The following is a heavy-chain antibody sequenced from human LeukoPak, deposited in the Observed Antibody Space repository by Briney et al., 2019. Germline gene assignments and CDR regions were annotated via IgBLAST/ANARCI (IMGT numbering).Heavy chain of an antibody. CDR1: GGTFSSYA. CDR2: IIPIFGTA. J-gene: IGHJ4*02. V-gene: IGHV1-69*13. D-gene: IGHD1-26*01. CDR3: ARGGPAATTTPLDY. Sequence: ASVKVSCKASGGTFSSYAISWVRQAPGQGLEWMGGIIPIFGTANYAQKFQGRVTITADESTSTAYMELSSLRSEDTAVYYCARGGPAATTTPLDYWGQGTLVTVSS.